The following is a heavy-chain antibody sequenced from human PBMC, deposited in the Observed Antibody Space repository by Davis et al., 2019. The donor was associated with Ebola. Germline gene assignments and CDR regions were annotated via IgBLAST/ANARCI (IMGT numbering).Heavy chain of an antibody. CDR3: ARRVVGAFPFDY. CDR1: GFTFSSYN. V-gene: IGHV3-48*02. J-gene: IGHJ4*02. D-gene: IGHD1-26*01. Sequence: GESLKISCVASGFTFSSYNMNWVRQAPGKGLEWVSYISYSGSQIYYADSVKGRFTISRDNAKNSLYLQMNSLRDEDTAVYFCARRVVGAFPFDYWGQGTLVTVSS. CDR2: ISYSGSQI.